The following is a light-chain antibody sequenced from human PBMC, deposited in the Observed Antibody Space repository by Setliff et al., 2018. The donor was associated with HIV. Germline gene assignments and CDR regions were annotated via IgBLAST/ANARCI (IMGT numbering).Light chain of an antibody. Sequence: QSVLTQPPSASGSPGQSVTISCTGTSSDVGGYNSVSWYQQHPGKAPKVMIYEVSKRPSGVPDRFSGSKSGTTASLTVSGIQAEDEADYYCSSYAGSNSSYLVGTGTKVTVL. V-gene: IGLV2-8*01. CDR3: SSYAGSNSSYL. CDR1: SSDVGGYNS. J-gene: IGLJ1*01. CDR2: EVS.